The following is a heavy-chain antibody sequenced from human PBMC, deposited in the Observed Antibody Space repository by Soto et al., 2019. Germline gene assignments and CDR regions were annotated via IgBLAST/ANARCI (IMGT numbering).Heavy chain of an antibody. Sequence: EVQLVESGGGLVQPGGSLRLSCAASGFTFTTYTMNWARQAPGKGLEWVSFITGRGVGSTYYADSVKGRFTISRDNAKNSLYLQMNSLRAEDTAVYYCARGLIAARPAGAFWGQGTLVIVSS. CDR3: ARGLIAARPAGAF. V-gene: IGHV3-48*01. CDR1: GFTFTTYT. J-gene: IGHJ1*01. CDR2: ITGRGVGST. D-gene: IGHD6-6*01.